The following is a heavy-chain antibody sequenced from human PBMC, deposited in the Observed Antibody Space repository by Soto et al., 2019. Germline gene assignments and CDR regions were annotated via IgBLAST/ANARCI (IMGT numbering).Heavy chain of an antibody. CDR3: ARERTGYYNLDY. CDR1: GGSISSGGYY. J-gene: IGHJ4*02. V-gene: IGHV4-31*03. CDR2: IYYSGST. Sequence: SETLSLTCTVSGGSISSGGYYWSWIRQHPGKGLEWIGYIYYSGSTYYNPSLKSRVTISVDTSKNQFSLKLSSVTAADTAVYYCARERTGYYNLDYWGQGTLVTVPQ. D-gene: IGHD3-9*01.